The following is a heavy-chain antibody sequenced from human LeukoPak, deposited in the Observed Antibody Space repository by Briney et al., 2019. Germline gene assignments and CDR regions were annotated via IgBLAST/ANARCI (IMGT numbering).Heavy chain of an antibody. V-gene: IGHV4-39*07. D-gene: IGHD3-3*01. J-gene: IGHJ4*02. CDR2: IYYSGST. Sequence: SETLSLTCTVSGGSISSSSYYWGWIRQPPGKGLEWIGSIYYSGSTYYNPSLKSRVTISVDTSKNQFSLKLSSVTAADTAVYYCARVRLLYYDFWSGQTPEYYFDYWGQGTLVTVSS. CDR3: ARVRLLYYDFWSGQTPEYYFDY. CDR1: GGSISSSSYY.